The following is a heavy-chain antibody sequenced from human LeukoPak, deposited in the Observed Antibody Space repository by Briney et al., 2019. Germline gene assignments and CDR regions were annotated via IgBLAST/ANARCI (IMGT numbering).Heavy chain of an antibody. V-gene: IGHV4-30-4*01. J-gene: IGHJ4*02. Sequence: SETLSLTCTVSGGSISSYYWSWIRQPPGKGLEWIGYIYYSGSTSYNPSLKSRVTISVDTSKSQFSLRLNSVTAADTAVYYCARGPNYVWGSYRYFDYWGQGTLVTVSS. CDR3: ARGPNYVWGSYRYFDY. CDR2: IYYSGST. D-gene: IGHD3-16*02. CDR1: GGSISSYY.